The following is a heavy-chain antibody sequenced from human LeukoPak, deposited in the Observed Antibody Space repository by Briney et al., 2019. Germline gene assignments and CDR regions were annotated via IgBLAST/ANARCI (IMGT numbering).Heavy chain of an antibody. CDR3: ARWSGDWFDP. V-gene: IGHV2-70*04. J-gene: IGHJ5*02. CDR1: GFSLSTTGMR. CDR2: IDWDDDK. D-gene: IGHD6-25*01. Sequence: SGPALVKPTQTLTLTCTFSGFSLSTTGMRVSWIRQPPGMALEWIARIDWDDDKFYSTSLKTRLTISKDTSKTQVVLTMTNMDPVDTATYYCARWSGDWFDPWGQGTLVTVSS.